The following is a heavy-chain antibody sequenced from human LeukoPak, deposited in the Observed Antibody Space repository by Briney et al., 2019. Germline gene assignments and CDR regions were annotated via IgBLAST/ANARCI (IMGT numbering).Heavy chain of an antibody. D-gene: IGHD6-13*01. V-gene: IGHV1-8*01. Sequence: ASVKVSCKASGYTFTSYDINWVRQATGQGLEWMGWMNPNSGNTGYAQKFQGRVTMTRNTSISTAYMELSSLRSEDTAAYYCARGLAAAGEGTFDPWGQGTLVTVSS. CDR3: ARGLAAAGEGTFDP. CDR2: MNPNSGNT. J-gene: IGHJ5*02. CDR1: GYTFTSYD.